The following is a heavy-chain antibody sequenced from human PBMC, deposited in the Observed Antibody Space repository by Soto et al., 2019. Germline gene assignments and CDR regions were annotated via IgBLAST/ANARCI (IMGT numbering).Heavy chain of an antibody. CDR2: IYYSGSA. V-gene: IGHV4-59*01. J-gene: IGHJ4*02. Sequence: SETLSLTCTVSGGSISSYYWSWIRQPPGKGLEWIGYIYYSGSANYNPSLKSRVTISVDTSKNQFSLKLSSVTAADTAVYYCARVRGRLGDFDYWGQGTLVTVSS. CDR3: ARVRGRLGDFDY. CDR1: GGSISSYY. D-gene: IGHD3-16*01.